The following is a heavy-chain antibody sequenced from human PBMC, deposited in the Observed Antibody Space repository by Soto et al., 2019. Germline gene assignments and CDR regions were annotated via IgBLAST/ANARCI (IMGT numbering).Heavy chain of an antibody. CDR2: IIPICGTA. CDR1: GGTFSSYA. CDR3: ARKPEDDYGDYAYFDY. D-gene: IGHD4-17*01. V-gene: IGHV1-69*01. J-gene: IGHJ4*02. Sequence: QVQLVQSGAEVKKPGSSVKVSCKASGGTFSSYAISWVRQAPGQGLEWMGGIIPICGTANYAQKFQGRVTITADESTSRAYMELSSLRSEDTAVYYCARKPEDDYGDYAYFDYWGQGTLVTVSS.